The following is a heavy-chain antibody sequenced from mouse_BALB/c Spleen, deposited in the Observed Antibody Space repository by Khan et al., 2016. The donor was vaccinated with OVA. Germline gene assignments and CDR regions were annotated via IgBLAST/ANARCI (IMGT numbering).Heavy chain of an antibody. Sequence: VQLQQSGAELVKPGASVKLSCTASGFNIKDTYMHWVKQRPDQGLEWIGRIDPANGNTIYDPKFQGKATITSDTSSNTAYLPLSSLTSGDTAVDYCARINEWGQGTPLTVSA. CDR3: ARINE. V-gene: IGHV14-3*02. CDR1: GFNIKDTY. J-gene: IGHJ2*01. CDR2: IDPANGNT.